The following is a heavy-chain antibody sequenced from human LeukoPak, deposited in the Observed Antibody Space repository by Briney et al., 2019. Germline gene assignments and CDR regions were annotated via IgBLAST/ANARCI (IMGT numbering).Heavy chain of an antibody. V-gene: IGHV4-4*07. Sequence: SETLSLTCTVSGGSISSYYWSWIRQPAGKGLEWIGRIYTSGSTNYNPSLKSRVTMSVDTSKNQFSLKLSSVTAADTAVYYCARGGNRGWYKGYNWFDPWGQGNLVTVSS. CDR3: ARGGNRGWYKGYNWFDP. J-gene: IGHJ5*02. CDR2: IYTSGST. CDR1: GGSISSYY. D-gene: IGHD6-19*01.